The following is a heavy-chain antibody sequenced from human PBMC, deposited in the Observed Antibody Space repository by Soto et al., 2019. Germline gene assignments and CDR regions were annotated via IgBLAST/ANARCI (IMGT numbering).Heavy chain of an antibody. Sequence: SVKVSCKASGGTFSSYTISWVRQAPGQGLEWMGRIIPILGIANYAQKFQGRVTITADKSTSTAYMELSSLRSEDTAVYYCASVYGDYDSYFVFWGQGTLVNVSS. CDR1: GGTFSSYT. CDR2: IIPILGIA. D-gene: IGHD4-17*01. V-gene: IGHV1-69*02. J-gene: IGHJ4*02. CDR3: ASVYGDYDSYFVF.